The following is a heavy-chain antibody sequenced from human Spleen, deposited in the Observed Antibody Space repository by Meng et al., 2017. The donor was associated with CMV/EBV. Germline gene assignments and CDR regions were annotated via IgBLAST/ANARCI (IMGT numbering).Heavy chain of an antibody. D-gene: IGHD3-9*01. J-gene: IGHJ6*01. CDR2: IYSGGST. CDR1: GFTVSSNY. Sequence: GESLKISCAASGFTVSSNYMSWVRQAPGKGLEWVSVIYSGGSTYYADSVKGRFNISRDNSKNTLYLQMNSLRAEDTAVYYCARGVYFDCSLGDYYGMDVCGRGTTVTVSS. V-gene: IGHV3-53*01. CDR3: ARGVYFDCSLGDYYGMDV.